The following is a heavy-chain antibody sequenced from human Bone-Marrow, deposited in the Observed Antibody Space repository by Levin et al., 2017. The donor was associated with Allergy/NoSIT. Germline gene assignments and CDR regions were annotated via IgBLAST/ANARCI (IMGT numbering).Heavy chain of an antibody. CDR3: ARHGDYGDYFDY. D-gene: IGHD4-17*01. V-gene: IGHV1-18*01. J-gene: IGHJ4*02. Sequence: GASVKVSCKTSGYDFTTTGISWVRQAPGQGLEWMGWISPLKGNANYAQHLQDRVTMTTDTSTSTAHMELRSLRSDDTAVYYCARHGDYGDYFDYWGQGTLVTVSS. CDR2: ISPLKGNA. CDR1: GYDFTTTG.